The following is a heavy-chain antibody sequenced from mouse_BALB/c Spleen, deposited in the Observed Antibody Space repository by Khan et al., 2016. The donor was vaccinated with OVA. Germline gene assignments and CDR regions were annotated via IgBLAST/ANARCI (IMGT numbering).Heavy chain of an antibody. Sequence: QMQLEESGPGLVAPSQSLSITCTVSGFSLSRYNIHWVRQPPGKGLEWLGMIWGGGGTDYNSTLKSRLSIRKDNSQSQVLLKMNSLQTDDTAMYYCARAYYRYDGYYAVDYWGQGTSVTVSS. J-gene: IGHJ4*01. CDR1: GFSLSRYN. D-gene: IGHD2-14*01. CDR2: IWGGGGT. CDR3: ARAYYRYDGYYAVDY. V-gene: IGHV2-6-4*01.